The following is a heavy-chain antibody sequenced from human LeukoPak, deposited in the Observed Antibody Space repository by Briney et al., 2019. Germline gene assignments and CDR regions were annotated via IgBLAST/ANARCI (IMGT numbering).Heavy chain of an antibody. Sequence: GGSLRLSCAASGFTFSSYWMTWVRQAPGKGLESVANIKQDGSEKYYVDSVKGRFTISRDNAKNSLYLQMNSLRAEDTAVYYCARGSRFGVVGRDAFDIWGQGTVVTVSS. CDR3: ARGSRFGVVGRDAFDI. V-gene: IGHV3-7*01. D-gene: IGHD3-3*01. CDR1: GFTFSSYW. CDR2: IKQDGSEK. J-gene: IGHJ3*02.